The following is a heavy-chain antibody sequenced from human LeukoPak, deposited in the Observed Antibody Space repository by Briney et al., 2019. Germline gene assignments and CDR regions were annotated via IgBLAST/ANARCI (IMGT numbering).Heavy chain of an antibody. Sequence: GASLMVSCKASGYTFTSYDINWVRQATGQGLEWMGWMNPNSGNTGYAQKFQGRVTMTTNTSISTDYMALSSLRSEDTAVYYCARGVPYGDNAGDCWGQGTLVTASS. CDR1: GYTFTSYD. CDR2: MNPNSGNT. V-gene: IGHV1-8*01. J-gene: IGHJ4*02. CDR3: ARGVPYGDNAGDC. D-gene: IGHD4-17*01.